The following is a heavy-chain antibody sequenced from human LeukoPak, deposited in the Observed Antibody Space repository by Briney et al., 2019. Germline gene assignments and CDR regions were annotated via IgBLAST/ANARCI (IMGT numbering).Heavy chain of an antibody. V-gene: IGHV3-53*01. Sequence: PGGSLRLSCAASGFTVSRNYMSWVRQAPGKGLEWVSEIYRDGSTYYADSVKGRFTISRDNAKNSLYLQMNSLRAEDTAVYYCARDSIKPRIAVAFWGQGTLVTVSS. CDR3: ARDSIKPRIAVAF. D-gene: IGHD6-19*01. J-gene: IGHJ4*02. CDR1: GFTVSRNY. CDR2: IYRDGST.